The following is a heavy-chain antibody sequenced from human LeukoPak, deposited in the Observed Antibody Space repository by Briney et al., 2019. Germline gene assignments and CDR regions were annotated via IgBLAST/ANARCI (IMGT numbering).Heavy chain of an antibody. CDR2: IWYDGSNK. CDR3: ARDPDLTGLYYFDY. Sequence: GRSLSLSCAASGFTFSSYGMHWVRQAPGKGLEWVAVIWYDGSNKYYADSVKGRFTISRDNSKNTLYLQMNSLRAEDTAVYYCARDPDLTGLYYFDYWGQGTLVTVSS. CDR1: GFTFSSYG. J-gene: IGHJ4*02. D-gene: IGHD3-9*01. V-gene: IGHV3-33*01.